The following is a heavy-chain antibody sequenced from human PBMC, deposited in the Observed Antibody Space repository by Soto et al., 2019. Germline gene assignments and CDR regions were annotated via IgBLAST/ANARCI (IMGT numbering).Heavy chain of an antibody. Sequence: SGPTLVNPTQTLTLTCTFSGFSLSTSGVGAGWIRQPPGKALEWLALIYWDDDKRYSPSLKSRLTITQDTSKNQVVLTMTNMDPVDTATYYCAHASYYDDSSGSLRWFDPWGQGTLVTVSS. CDR3: AHASYYDDSSGSLRWFDP. J-gene: IGHJ5*02. D-gene: IGHD3-22*01. V-gene: IGHV2-5*02. CDR2: IYWDDDK. CDR1: GFSLSTSGVG.